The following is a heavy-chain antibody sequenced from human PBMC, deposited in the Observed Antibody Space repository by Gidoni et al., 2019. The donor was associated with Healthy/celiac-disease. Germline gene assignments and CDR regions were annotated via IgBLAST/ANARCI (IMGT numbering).Heavy chain of an antibody. CDR2: INHSGST. D-gene: IGHD3-22*01. Sequence: QVQLQQWGAGLLKPSETLSLTCAVDGGSFSGYYWRWIRQPPGKGLEWIGEINHSGSTNYNPSLKSRVTISVDTSKNQFSLKLSSVTAADTAVYYCARGPAGVHHYYDSSGGDYWGQGTLVTVSS. J-gene: IGHJ4*02. CDR1: GGSFSGYY. CDR3: ARGPAGVHHYYDSSGGDY. V-gene: IGHV4-34*01.